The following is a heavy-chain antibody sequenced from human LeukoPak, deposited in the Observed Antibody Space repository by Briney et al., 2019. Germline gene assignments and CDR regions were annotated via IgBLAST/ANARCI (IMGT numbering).Heavy chain of an antibody. CDR3: ARNPVYYYDSSGYPLYYYYMDV. J-gene: IGHJ6*03. Sequence: SETLSLTCTVSGDSISSFYWNWIRQPPGKGLEWIGYIYYSGSTNYNPSLKSRVTISVDTSKNQFSLKLSSVTAADTAVYYCARNPVYYYDSSGYPLYYYYMDVWGKGTTVTVSS. CDR2: IYYSGST. V-gene: IGHV4-59*01. D-gene: IGHD3-22*01. CDR1: GDSISSFY.